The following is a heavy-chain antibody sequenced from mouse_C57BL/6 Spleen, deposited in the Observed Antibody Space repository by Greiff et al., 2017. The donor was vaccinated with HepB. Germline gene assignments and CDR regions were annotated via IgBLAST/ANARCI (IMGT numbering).Heavy chain of an antibody. CDR2: INPGSGGT. CDR3: ARSGISGTGAY. Sequence: QVQLKESGAELVRPGTSVKVSCKASGYAFTNYLIEWVKQRPGQGLEWIGVINPGSGGTNYNEKFKGKATLTADKSSSTAYMQLSSLTSEDSAVYICARSGISGTGAYWGQGTLVTVSA. J-gene: IGHJ3*01. CDR1: GYAFTNYL. V-gene: IGHV1-54*01. D-gene: IGHD4-1*01.